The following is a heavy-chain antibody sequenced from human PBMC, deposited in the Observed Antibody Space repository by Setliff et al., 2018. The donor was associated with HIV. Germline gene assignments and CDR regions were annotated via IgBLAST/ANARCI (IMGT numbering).Heavy chain of an antibody. CDR2: IYARGST. CDR1: GYAISSGYY. D-gene: IGHD2-2*01. V-gene: IGHV4-38-2*01. J-gene: IGHJ6*02. Sequence: PSETLSLTCAVSGYAISSGYYWGWIRRPPGKGLEWIGSIYARGSTYYNPSLKSRVTISVDTSKNQFSLKLSSVTAADTAFYYCARGHCSGTNCYGVDYYGMDVWGQGTTVTVSS. CDR3: ARGHCSGTNCYGVDYYGMDV.